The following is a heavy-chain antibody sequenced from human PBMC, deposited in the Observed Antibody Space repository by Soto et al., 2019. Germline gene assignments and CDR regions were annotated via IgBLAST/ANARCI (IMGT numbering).Heavy chain of an antibody. J-gene: IGHJ4*01. CDR1: GFNFSEFV. CDR3: AKEVWGLYTFGRPLDN. D-gene: IGHD2-2*02. Sequence: PGGSLRLGCAVSGFNFSEFVMYWVGQAPGKGLEWVAVIWYDGSQKYYTDSVHGRFTISRDNSNNTLYLQMNSLRAEDTAVYYCAKEVWGLYTFGRPLDNWGHGTLVTVSS. V-gene: IGHV3-33*06. CDR2: IWYDGSQK.